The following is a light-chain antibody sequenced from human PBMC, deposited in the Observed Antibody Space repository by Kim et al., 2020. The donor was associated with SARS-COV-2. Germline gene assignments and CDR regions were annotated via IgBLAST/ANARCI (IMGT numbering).Light chain of an antibody. J-gene: IGKJ1*01. Sequence: SVSPGERATLSCRASQSVSSNLAWYQQRPGQAPRLLIYGASNRATGMPVRFSGSGSGTEFTLTISSLQSEDFAVYYCQQYGDWPTFGQGTKVDIK. V-gene: IGKV3-15*01. CDR3: QQYGDWPT. CDR1: QSVSSN. CDR2: GAS.